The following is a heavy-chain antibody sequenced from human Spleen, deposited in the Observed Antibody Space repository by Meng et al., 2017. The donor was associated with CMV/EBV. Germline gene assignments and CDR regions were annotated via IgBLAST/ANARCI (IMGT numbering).Heavy chain of an antibody. J-gene: IGHJ4*02. CDR3: ARGPMVTFGGVNVCHLEY. CDR1: TFHSYA. CDR2: IIPVISTP. D-gene: IGHD3-16*02. V-gene: IGHV1-69*05. Sequence: TFHSYASHWFRQSPGQELEWIGGIIPVISTPDYAENFQGRITISTGASTSTASMELTSLRSEDTAVYYCARGPMVTFGGVNVCHLEYWGQGTLVTVSS.